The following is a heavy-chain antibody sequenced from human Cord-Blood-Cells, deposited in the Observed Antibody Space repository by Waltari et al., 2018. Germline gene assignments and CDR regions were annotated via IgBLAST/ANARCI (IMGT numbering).Heavy chain of an antibody. J-gene: IGHJ1*01. D-gene: IGHD3-3*01. Sequence: QVQLQQWGAGLLKPSETLSPTRAVYGRSFTGSYCSWLRQPPGKGLECMGEINHSGSTNYNPSLKSRVTISVDTSKNQFSLKLSSVTAADTAVYYCARGGVVEYFQHWGQGTLVTVSS. CDR1: GRSFTGSY. V-gene: IGHV4-34*01. CDR3: ARGGVVEYFQH. CDR2: INHSGST.